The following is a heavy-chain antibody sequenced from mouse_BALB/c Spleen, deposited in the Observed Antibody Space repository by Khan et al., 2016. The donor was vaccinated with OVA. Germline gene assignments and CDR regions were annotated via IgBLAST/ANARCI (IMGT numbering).Heavy chain of an antibody. D-gene: IGHD2-1*01. CDR1: GYSITSDYA. Sequence: EVELVESGPGLVKPSQSLSLTCTVTGYSITSDYAWNWIRQFPGNKLEWMGYISYSGSTSYNPSLTSRISITRDTSKNQFFLQLNSVTTEDTATYYCATIYYGNYQLAWFAYWGQGTLVTVSA. CDR3: ATIYYGNYQLAWFAY. J-gene: IGHJ3*01. CDR2: ISYSGST. V-gene: IGHV3-2*02.